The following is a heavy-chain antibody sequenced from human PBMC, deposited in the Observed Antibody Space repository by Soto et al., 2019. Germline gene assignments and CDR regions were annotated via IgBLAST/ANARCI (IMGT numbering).Heavy chain of an antibody. CDR3: AKDAAYYDFWSGYYPYYYYGMDV. D-gene: IGHD3-3*01. J-gene: IGHJ6*02. Sequence: LRLSCAASGFTFSSYGMHWVRQAPGKGLEWEAVISYDGSNKYYADSVKGRFTISRDNSKNTLYLQMNSLRAEDTAVYYCAKDAAYYDFWSGYYPYYYYGMDVWGQGTTVTVSS. CDR2: ISYDGSNK. V-gene: IGHV3-30*18. CDR1: GFTFSSYG.